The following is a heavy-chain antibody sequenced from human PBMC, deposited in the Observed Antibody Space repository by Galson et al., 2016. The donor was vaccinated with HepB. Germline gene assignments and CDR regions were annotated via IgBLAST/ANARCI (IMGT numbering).Heavy chain of an antibody. D-gene: IGHD4-17*01. CDR2: IDPSDSYI. Sequence: QSGAEVKKPGESLRISCKRSGYSFTSYWISWVRQMPGKGLEWMGMIDPSDSYIKYSPSFQGHVTVSAGKSSGTAYLQWGSLEASDTAIYCCARHSGDYGSYSRSNGDAFDFWGQGTMVGVSS. J-gene: IGHJ3*01. CDR1: GYSFTSYW. CDR3: ARHSGDYGSYSRSNGDAFDF. V-gene: IGHV5-10-1*01.